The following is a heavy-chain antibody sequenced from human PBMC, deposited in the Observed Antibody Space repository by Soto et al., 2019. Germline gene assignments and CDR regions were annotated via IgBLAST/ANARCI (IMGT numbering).Heavy chain of an antibody. J-gene: IGHJ6*02. D-gene: IGHD2-8*01. CDR3: ARGSGVLMGYKYHYYAMDV. Sequence: PSETLSLTCTVSGGSISSGDYYWSWIRQPPGKGLEWIGYIYTTGSTDYNPSLKSRVTISIDTSKNQVSLNLSSVTAADTAVYFCARGSGVLMGYKYHYYAMDVWGQGTTVTVSS. V-gene: IGHV4-30-4*01. CDR1: GGSISSGDYY. CDR2: IYTTGST.